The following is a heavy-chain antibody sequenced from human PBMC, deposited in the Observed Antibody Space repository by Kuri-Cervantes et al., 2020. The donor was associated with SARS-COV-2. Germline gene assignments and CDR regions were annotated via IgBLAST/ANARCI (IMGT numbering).Heavy chain of an antibody. CDR2: ISYDGSNK. CDR3: ARDCAAGIFDY. V-gene: IGHV3-30-3*01. Sequence: SLKISCAASGFTFSSYAMHWVRQAPGKGLEWVAVISYDGSNKYYADSVKGRFTISRDNSKNTLYLQMNSLRAEDTAVYYCARDCAAGIFDYWGQGTLVTVSS. J-gene: IGHJ4*02. D-gene: IGHD1-1*01. CDR1: GFTFSSYA.